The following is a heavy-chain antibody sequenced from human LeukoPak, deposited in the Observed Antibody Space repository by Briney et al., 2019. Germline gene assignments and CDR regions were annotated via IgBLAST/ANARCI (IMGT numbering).Heavy chain of an antibody. J-gene: IGHJ4*02. V-gene: IGHV4-39*01. CDR2: IYYSGST. CDR1: GGSISSSSYY. Sequence: SETLSLTCTVSGGSISSSSYYWGWIRQPPGKGLEWIGSIYYSGSTYYNPSLKSRVTISVDTSKNQFSLKLSSVTAADTAVYYCARHQYYDSSGFLGHWGQGTLVTVSS. D-gene: IGHD3-22*01. CDR3: ARHQYYDSSGFLGH.